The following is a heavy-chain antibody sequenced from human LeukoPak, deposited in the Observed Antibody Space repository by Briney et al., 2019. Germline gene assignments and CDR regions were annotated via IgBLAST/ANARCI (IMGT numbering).Heavy chain of an antibody. Sequence: GGSLRLSCAASGFPFSSYAMSWVRQAPGKGTEWVSAISGSGGSTYYADSVKGRFTISRDNSKNTLYLQMNSLRAEDTASYYCAKDITYSSSWSAFDIWGQGTMVTVSS. CDR1: GFPFSSYA. J-gene: IGHJ3*02. D-gene: IGHD6-13*01. CDR3: AKDITYSSSWSAFDI. CDR2: ISGSGGST. V-gene: IGHV3-23*01.